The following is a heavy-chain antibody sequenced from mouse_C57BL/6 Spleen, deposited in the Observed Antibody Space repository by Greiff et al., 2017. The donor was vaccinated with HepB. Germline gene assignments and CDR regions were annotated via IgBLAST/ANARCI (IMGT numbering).Heavy chain of an antibody. CDR1: GFSLPSYG. J-gene: IGHJ1*03. CDR2: IWGGGRT. Sequence: QVQLQQSGPGLVAPSQSLSITCTVSGFSLPSYGVDWVRQPPGKGLEWLGVIWGGGRTNYNSALMSRLSISKDNYKSQVFLKMNSLQTVDTAMYYCAKHGGDWYFDVWGTGTTVTVSS. V-gene: IGHV2-9*01. CDR3: AKHGGDWYFDV.